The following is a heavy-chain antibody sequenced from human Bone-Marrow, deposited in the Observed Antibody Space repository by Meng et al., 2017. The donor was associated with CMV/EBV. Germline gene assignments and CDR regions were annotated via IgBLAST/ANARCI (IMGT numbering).Heavy chain of an antibody. D-gene: IGHD1-7*01. J-gene: IGHJ4*02. V-gene: IGHV2-5*01. CDR3: ARMYNITGTRAFDY. CDR2: IYWNDDK. Sequence: SGPTLVKSTQTLTLTCTFSGFSLSTSGVGVGWIRQPPGKALEWLALIYWNDDKRYSPSLKSRLTITKDTSKNQVVLTMTNMDPVDTATYYCARMYNITGTRAFDYWRQGTLVTVPS. CDR1: GFSLSTSGVG.